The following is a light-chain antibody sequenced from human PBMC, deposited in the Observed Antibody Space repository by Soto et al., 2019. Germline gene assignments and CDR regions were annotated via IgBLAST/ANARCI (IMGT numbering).Light chain of an antibody. CDR3: QQSFSTPQP. J-gene: IGKJ4*01. CDR2: VAS. Sequence: DIQMTQSPSSLSASVGDSVTITCRASQSINIYLSWYQQKPGKAPKLLINVASTLQGGVPSRFSGSGSGTEFPLAISSLQPEDSATYYCQQSFSTPQPFGGGTRVEIK. CDR1: QSINIY. V-gene: IGKV1-39*01.